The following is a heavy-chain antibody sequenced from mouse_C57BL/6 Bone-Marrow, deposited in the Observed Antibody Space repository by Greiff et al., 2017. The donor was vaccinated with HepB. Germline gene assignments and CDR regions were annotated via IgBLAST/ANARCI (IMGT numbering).Heavy chain of an antibody. CDR1: GFTFSSYT. J-gene: IGHJ1*03. CDR2: ISGGGGNT. V-gene: IGHV5-9*01. Sequence: EVQRVESGGGLVKPGGSLKLSCAASGFTFSSYTMSWVRQTPEKRLEWVATISGGGGNTYYPDSVKGRFTISRDNAKNTLYLQMSSLRSEDTALYYCARQGGGNWYFDVWGTGTTVTVSS. CDR3: ARQGGGNWYFDV.